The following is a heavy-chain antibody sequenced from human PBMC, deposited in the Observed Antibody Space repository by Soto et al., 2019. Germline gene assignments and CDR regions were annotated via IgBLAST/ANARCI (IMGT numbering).Heavy chain of an antibody. CDR3: TRENIENSDGLYDAFDI. D-gene: IGHD5-18*01. CDR1: GYTFTDYY. Sequence: ASVKVSCKTSGYTFTDYYTHWVRQAPGQGLEWMGWMNPKSGGAYFAQKFQGRVTPTRDTSIGTAYIEVNSLTSDDTAVYFCTRENIENSDGLYDAFDIWGQGTTVTVSS. V-gene: IGHV1-2*02. J-gene: IGHJ3*02. CDR2: MNPKSGGA.